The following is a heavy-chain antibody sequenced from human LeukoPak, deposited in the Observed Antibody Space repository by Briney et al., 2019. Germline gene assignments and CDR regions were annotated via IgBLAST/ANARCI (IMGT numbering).Heavy chain of an antibody. CDR3: ARDLSFNYMDV. Sequence: PSETLSLTCTVSGDSISSYHWSWIRQPAGKGLEWIGRIYNSGNTNYNPSLKSRVTMSLDTSKNQFSLKLSSVTAADTAVYYCARDLSFNYMDVWGKGTTVTVSS. J-gene: IGHJ6*03. CDR2: IYNSGNT. CDR1: GDSISSYH. V-gene: IGHV4-4*07.